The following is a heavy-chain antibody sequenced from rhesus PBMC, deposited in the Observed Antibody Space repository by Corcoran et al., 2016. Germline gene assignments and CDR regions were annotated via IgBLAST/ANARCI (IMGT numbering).Heavy chain of an antibody. CDR2: IYGSSGST. CDR1: GYSISSGYD. D-gene: IGHD6-25*01. J-gene: IGHJ4*01. Sequence: QVQLQESGPGVVKPSETLSLTCAVSGYSISSGYDWSWISQPPGKGLWWIGYIYGSSGSTNYNPSLKNRVTILKNTAKNQFSLKLSSVTAADTAVYYWARGGYGSWNLRYWGQGVLVTVSS. V-gene: IGHV4-76*01. CDR3: ARGGYGSWNLRY.